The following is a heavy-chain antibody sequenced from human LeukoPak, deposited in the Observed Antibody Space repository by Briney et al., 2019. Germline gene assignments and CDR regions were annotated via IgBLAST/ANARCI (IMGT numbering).Heavy chain of an antibody. V-gene: IGHV3-23*01. CDR3: XXXXXXXXXFDY. Sequence: GGSLRLSCAASAFTFSYYWMNWVRQAPGKGLEWVSAISGSGGSTYYADSVKGRFTISRDNSKNTLYLQMNSLRAEDTAVYYXXXXXXXXXXFDYWGXXTXVTVSS. CDR1: AFTFSYYW. J-gene: IGHJ4*02. CDR2: ISGSGGST.